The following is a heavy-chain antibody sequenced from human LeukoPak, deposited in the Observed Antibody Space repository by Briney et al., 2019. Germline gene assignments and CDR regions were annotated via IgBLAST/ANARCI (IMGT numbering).Heavy chain of an antibody. D-gene: IGHD6-19*01. Sequence: GGSLRLSCAASGFTFSSYGMHWVRQAPGKGLEWVAVIWYDGSNKYYADSVKGRFTISRDNSKNTLYLQMNSLRAEDTAVYHCARSGGQWLQDHWFDPWGQGTLVNVSS. J-gene: IGHJ5*02. CDR2: IWYDGSNK. CDR3: ARSGGQWLQDHWFDP. V-gene: IGHV3-33*01. CDR1: GFTFSSYG.